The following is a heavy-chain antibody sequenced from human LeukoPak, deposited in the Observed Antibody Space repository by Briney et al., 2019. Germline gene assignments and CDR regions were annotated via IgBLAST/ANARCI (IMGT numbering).Heavy chain of an antibody. Sequence: PSETLSLTCTVSDGSISSTTYFWDSIRQPPGKGLEWIGTIYYSGSTYYNPSLKSRVTMSVDTSKNQFSLKLSSVTAADTAAYYCARDYFEYFDYWGQGTLVTVSS. CDR1: DGSISSTTYF. J-gene: IGHJ4*02. V-gene: IGHV4-39*07. CDR2: IYYSGST. CDR3: ARDYFEYFDY. D-gene: IGHD3-9*01.